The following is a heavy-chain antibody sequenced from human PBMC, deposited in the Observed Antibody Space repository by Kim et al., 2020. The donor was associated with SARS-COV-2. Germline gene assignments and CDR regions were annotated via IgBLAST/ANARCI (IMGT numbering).Heavy chain of an antibody. CDR1: GYTLTELS. J-gene: IGHJ4*02. V-gene: IGHV1-24*01. CDR3: ATRVAPPFDTANFDQ. Sequence: ASVKVSCKVSGYTLTELSMHWVRQAPGKGLEWMGGFDPEDGETIYAQKFQGRVTMTEDTSTDTAYMELSSLRSEDTAVYYCATRVAPPFDTANFDQWGQGTLVTVSS. CDR2: FDPEDGET. D-gene: IGHD5-18*01.